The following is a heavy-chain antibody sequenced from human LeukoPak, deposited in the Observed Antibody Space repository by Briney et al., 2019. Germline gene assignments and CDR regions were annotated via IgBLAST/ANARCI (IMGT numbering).Heavy chain of an antibody. CDR3: AKGEDHGSGTVHFAS. Sequence: SETLSLTCAVSGGSISSSNWWRWVRQPPGKGLEGFGEIYHGGSTNYDPSLKSGVAMSGDSSGNQLSLQLSSVTAADTAVYYCAKGEDHGSGTVHFASWGQGTLVTVSS. CDR1: GGSISSSNW. CDR2: IYHGGST. J-gene: IGHJ4*02. D-gene: IGHD3-10*01. V-gene: IGHV4-4*02.